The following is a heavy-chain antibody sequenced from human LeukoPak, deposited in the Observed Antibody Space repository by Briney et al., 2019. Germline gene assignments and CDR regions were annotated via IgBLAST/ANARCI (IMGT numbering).Heavy chain of an antibody. CDR1: GGSFSGYY. Sequence: PSETLSLTCAVYGGSFSGYYWSWIRQPPGKGLEWIGEINHSGSTNYNPSLKSRVTISVDTSKNQFSLKLSPVTAADTAVYYCARRPYYYDSSGYRNWGQGTLVTVSS. CDR2: INHSGST. CDR3: ARRPYYYDSSGYRN. J-gene: IGHJ4*02. V-gene: IGHV4-34*01. D-gene: IGHD3-22*01.